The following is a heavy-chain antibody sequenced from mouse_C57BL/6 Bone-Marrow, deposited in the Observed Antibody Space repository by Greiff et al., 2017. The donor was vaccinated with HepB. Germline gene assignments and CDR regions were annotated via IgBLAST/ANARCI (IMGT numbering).Heavy chain of an antibody. CDR3: AREGHYEYYYAMDY. J-gene: IGHJ4*01. D-gene: IGHD2-4*01. CDR2: IDPSDSYT. V-gene: IGHV1-69*01. CDR1: GYTFTSYW. Sequence: QVQLQQSGAELVMPGASVKLSCKASGYTFTSYWMHWVKQRPGQGLEWIGEIDPSDSYTNYNQKFKGKSTLTVDKSSSTAYMQLSSLTSEDSAVYYCAREGHYEYYYAMDYWGQGTSVTVSS.